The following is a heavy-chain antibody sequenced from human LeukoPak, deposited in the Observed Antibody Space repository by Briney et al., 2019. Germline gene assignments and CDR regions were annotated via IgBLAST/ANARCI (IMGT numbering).Heavy chain of an antibody. V-gene: IGHV3-13*01. CDR1: GFTLSSYD. J-gene: IGHJ4*02. CDR2: IGVAANT. Sequence: PGGSLRLSCAASGFTLSSYDMHWVRQATGKGLEWVSAIGVAANTFYSGSVKGRFTISRENAKNSLYLLMSSLRAEDTAVYYCVRQETPHGNFDYWGQGTLVTVSS. D-gene: IGHD1-26*01. CDR3: VRQETPHGNFDY.